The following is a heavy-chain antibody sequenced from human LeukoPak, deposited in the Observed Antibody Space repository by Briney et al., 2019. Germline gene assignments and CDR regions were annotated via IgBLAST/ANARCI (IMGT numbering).Heavy chain of an antibody. Sequence: AGGSLRLSCAASGFTVSSNYMNWVRQAPGKGLEWVSYINSRSSTIYYADSVRGRFTISRDNAKNSLYLQMNSLKAEDTAIYYCAREVGTPQAFDIWGQGTMVTVSS. V-gene: IGHV3-48*01. J-gene: IGHJ3*02. CDR2: INSRSSTI. CDR3: AREVGTPQAFDI. CDR1: GFTVSSNY. D-gene: IGHD1-26*01.